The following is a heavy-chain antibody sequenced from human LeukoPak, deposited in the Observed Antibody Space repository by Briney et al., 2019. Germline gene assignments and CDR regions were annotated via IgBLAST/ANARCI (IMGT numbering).Heavy chain of an antibody. CDR3: ARFPRMTWRDWGDSFDI. J-gene: IGHJ3*02. CDR1: GGSFSDYF. V-gene: IGHV4-34*01. D-gene: IGHD7-27*01. CDR2: VDDGGNT. Sequence: PSETLSLTCGVYGGSFSDYFWSWIRQSPGKGLEWIGEVDDGGNTNYNPSLISRVIVSMEKSKKQFSRVMRCVTAADTAVYFCARFPRMTWRDWGDSFDIWGQGTTFIVPS.